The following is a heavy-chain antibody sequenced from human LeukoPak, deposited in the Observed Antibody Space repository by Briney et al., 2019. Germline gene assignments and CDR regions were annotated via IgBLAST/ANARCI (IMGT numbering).Heavy chain of an antibody. CDR2: INPSGDST. Sequence: GASVKVSCKASGYTFTSNHIHWVRQAPGQGLEWMGVINPSGDSTSYAPNFQGRVTVTRDTSTSTVYMELSSLRSEDTAIYYCAKIAARDTGEGYWSQGTLVTVSS. CDR1: GYTFTSNH. V-gene: IGHV1-46*01. CDR3: AKIAARDTGEGY. J-gene: IGHJ4*02. D-gene: IGHD6-6*01.